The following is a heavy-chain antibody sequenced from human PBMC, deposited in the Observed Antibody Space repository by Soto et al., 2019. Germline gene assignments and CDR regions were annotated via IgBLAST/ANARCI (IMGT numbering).Heavy chain of an antibody. Sequence: EVQLVESGGGLVQPGGSLRLSCAASGFTFSSYWMHWVRQAPGKGLVWVSRINSDGSSTSYADSVKGRFTISRDNAKNTLYLQMNRLGAEDTAVDYCSRVPWGSGWYVFGWDYFDYWGQGTLVPGSS. V-gene: IGHV3-74*01. CDR3: SRVPWGSGWYVFGWDYFDY. CDR2: INSDGSST. CDR1: GFTFSSYW. D-gene: IGHD6-19*01. J-gene: IGHJ4*02.